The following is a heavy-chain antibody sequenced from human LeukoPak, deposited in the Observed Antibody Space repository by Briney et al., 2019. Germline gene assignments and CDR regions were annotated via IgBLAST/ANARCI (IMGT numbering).Heavy chain of an antibody. V-gene: IGHV3-33*01. J-gene: IGHJ6*02. Sequence: GGSLRLSCAASGFTFSSYGMHWVRQAPGKGLEWVAVIWYDGSNKYYADSVKGRFTISRDNSKNTLYLQMNSLRAEDTAVYYCAREVSHRATIFTYYYGMDVWGQGTTVTVSS. CDR3: AREVSHRATIFTYYYGMDV. CDR1: GFTFSSYG. CDR2: IWYDGSNK. D-gene: IGHD3-9*01.